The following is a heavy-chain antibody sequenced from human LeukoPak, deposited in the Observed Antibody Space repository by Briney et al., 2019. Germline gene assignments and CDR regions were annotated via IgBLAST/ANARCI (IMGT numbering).Heavy chain of an antibody. J-gene: IGHJ3*02. V-gene: IGHV3-23*01. CDR1: GVTFSSYV. CDR3: VQEGPRGLAFDI. Sequence: GGSLRLSCEASGVTFSSYVMSWVRQAPGKGPEWVSGISESGGGTYYADSVKGRFAISRDNSKNTLYLQMNSLRAEDAAVYYCVQEGPRGLAFDIWGQGTKVTVSS. CDR2: ISESGGGT.